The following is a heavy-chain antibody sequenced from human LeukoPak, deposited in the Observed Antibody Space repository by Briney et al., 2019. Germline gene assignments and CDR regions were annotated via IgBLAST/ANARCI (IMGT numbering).Heavy chain of an antibody. CDR2: IYHSGST. CDR1: GYSISSGYY. CDR3: ARGISGNGALVDY. D-gene: IGHD4-23*01. Sequence: SETLSLTCAVSGYSISSGYYWGWIRQPPGKGLEWIGSIYHSGSTYYNPSLKSRVTISVDTSKNQFSLKLSSVTAADTAVYYCARGISGNGALVDYWGQGTLVTVSS. J-gene: IGHJ4*02. V-gene: IGHV4-38-2*01.